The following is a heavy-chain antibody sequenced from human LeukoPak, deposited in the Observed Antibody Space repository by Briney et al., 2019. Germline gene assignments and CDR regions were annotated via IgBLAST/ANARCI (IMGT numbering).Heavy chain of an antibody. CDR2: IYYSGST. CDR3: ARDYYGDYFSDY. V-gene: IGHV4-39*02. J-gene: IGHJ4*02. D-gene: IGHD4-17*01. Sequence: SETLSLTCTVSGGSISSSSYYWGWIRQPPGKGLEWIGSIYYSGSTYYNPSLKSRVTISVDTSKNQFSLKLSSVTAADTAVYYCARDYYGDYFSDYWGQGTLVTVSS. CDR1: GGSISSSSYY.